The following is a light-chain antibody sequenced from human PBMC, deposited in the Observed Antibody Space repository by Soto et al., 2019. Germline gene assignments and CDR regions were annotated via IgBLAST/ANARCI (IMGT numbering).Light chain of an antibody. J-gene: IGKJ4*01. CDR2: WAS. Sequence: DIVMTQSPDSLAVSLGARATLNCKSSQSVFYSSTSRHYLAWYQKKPGQPPKLLVYWASTRESGVPDRFSGSGSGTDFSLTIDSLQAADVAVYYCQQYLRTPLAFGGGTMVEI. CDR1: QSVFYSSTSRHY. CDR3: QQYLRTPLA. V-gene: IGKV4-1*01.